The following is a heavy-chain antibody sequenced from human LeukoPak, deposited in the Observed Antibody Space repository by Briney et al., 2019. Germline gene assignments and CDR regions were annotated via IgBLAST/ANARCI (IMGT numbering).Heavy chain of an antibody. CDR3: ARAIPTSGDYDGDYYYGMDV. Sequence: SETLSLTCAVSGGSISSSNWWSWVRQPPGEGLEWIGEIYHSGSTNYNPSLKSRVTISVDKSKNQFSLKLCSVTAADTAVYYCARAIPTSGDYDGDYYYGMDVWGKGTTVTVSS. D-gene: IGHD4-17*01. CDR2: IYHSGST. CDR1: GGSISSSNW. V-gene: IGHV4-4*02. J-gene: IGHJ6*04.